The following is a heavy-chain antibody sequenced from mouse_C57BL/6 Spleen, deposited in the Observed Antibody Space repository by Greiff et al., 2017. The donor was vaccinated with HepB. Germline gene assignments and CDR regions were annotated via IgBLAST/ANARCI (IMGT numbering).Heavy chain of an antibody. V-gene: IGHV1-59*01. CDR1: GYTFTSYW. J-gene: IGHJ2*01. Sequence: QVQLQQPGAELVRPGTSVKLSCKASGYTFTSYWMHWVKQRPGQGLEWIGVIDPSDSYTNYNQKFKGKATLTVDTSSSTAYMQLSSLTSEDSAVYYCASPIYYGNYFDYWGQGTTLTVSS. D-gene: IGHD2-1*01. CDR3: ASPIYYGNYFDY. CDR2: IDPSDSYT.